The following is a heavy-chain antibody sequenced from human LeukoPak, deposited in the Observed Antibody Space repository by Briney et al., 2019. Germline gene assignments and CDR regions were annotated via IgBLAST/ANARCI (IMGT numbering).Heavy chain of an antibody. Sequence: SETLSLTCTVSGGSISSISYYWSWIRQPAGKGLECIGRIYTSGSTNYNPSLKSRVTISVDTSNNQFSLRLSSVTAADTALYYCARAAVTTTYFDFWGQGTLVTVSS. V-gene: IGHV4-61*02. CDR1: GGSISSISYY. J-gene: IGHJ4*02. CDR2: IYTSGST. D-gene: IGHD4-17*01. CDR3: ARAAVTTTYFDF.